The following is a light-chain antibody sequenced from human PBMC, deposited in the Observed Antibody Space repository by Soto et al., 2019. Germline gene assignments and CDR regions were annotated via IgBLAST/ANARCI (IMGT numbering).Light chain of an antibody. J-gene: IGLJ1*01. CDR1: SSDVGGYEN. CDR2: EVS. CDR3: SSYTSSSTLV. Sequence: QSVLTQPASVSGSPGQSITISCTGTSSDVGGYENVSWYRQHPGKAPKLMIYEVSNRPSGVSDRFSDSKSGNTASLTISGLQGEDEADYYCSSYTSSSTLVFGTGTKVTVL. V-gene: IGLV2-14*01.